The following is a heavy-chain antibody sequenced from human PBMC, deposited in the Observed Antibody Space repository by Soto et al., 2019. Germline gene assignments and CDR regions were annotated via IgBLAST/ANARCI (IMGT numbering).Heavy chain of an antibody. J-gene: IGHJ4*02. V-gene: IGHV4-38-2*01. CDR1: GFSISSGHY. CDR3: ATHFYGAYVVDS. CDR2: AHYSGRT. Sequence: SETLSLTCAVSGFSISSGHYWGWMRQTPGKGLEWIGSAHYSGRTYYSTSLKSRVTISVDTSKNQVSLRLRSVTAADTALYYCATHFYGAYVVDSWGQGTLVTVSS. D-gene: IGHD4-17*01.